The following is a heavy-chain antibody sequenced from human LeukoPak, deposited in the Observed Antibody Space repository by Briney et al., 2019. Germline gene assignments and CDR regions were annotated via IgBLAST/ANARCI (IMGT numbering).Heavy chain of an antibody. CDR1: GFTFSAAW. J-gene: IGHJ4*02. Sequence: AGSLRLSCAASGFTFSAAWMNWVRQAPGKGLEWVGRIKSKSNGGTTDFAAPVRARFTISRDDSKNTLNLQMDSLRTEDTAVYSCVADLPGTNSPYFDYGGQGTLVTVSS. V-gene: IGHV3-15*01. D-gene: IGHD4/OR15-4a*01. CDR2: IKSKSNGGTT. CDR3: VADLPGTNSPYFDY.